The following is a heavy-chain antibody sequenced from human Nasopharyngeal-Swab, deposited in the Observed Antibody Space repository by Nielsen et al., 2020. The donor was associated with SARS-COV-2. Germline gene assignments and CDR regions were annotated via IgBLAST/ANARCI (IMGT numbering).Heavy chain of an antibody. CDR1: GGSISSGGYS. Sequence: SETLSLTCAVSGGSISSGGYSWSWIRQPPGKGLEWIGYIYYSGSTYYNPSLKSRVTISVDTSKNQFSLKLSSVTAADTAVYYCASALLWFGESIYGYYFDYWGQGTLVTVSS. D-gene: IGHD3-10*01. J-gene: IGHJ4*02. CDR2: IYYSGST. CDR3: ASALLWFGESIYGYYFDY. V-gene: IGHV4-30-2*03.